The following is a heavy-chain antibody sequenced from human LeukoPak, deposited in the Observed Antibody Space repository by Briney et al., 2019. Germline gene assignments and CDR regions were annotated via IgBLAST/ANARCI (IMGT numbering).Heavy chain of an antibody. CDR2: IYSSGNT. V-gene: IGHV4-39*01. D-gene: IGHD1-26*01. CDR3: AKSGGSGLIDY. Sequence: SETLSLTCTVSGASISSNNYYWGWVRQPPGKGLEWIGNIYSSGNTYYDASLKSRVTIYIDTSKNQFSLNLSSVTAADTAVYYCAKSGGSGLIDYWGQGTLVTVSS. CDR1: GASISSNNYY. J-gene: IGHJ4*02.